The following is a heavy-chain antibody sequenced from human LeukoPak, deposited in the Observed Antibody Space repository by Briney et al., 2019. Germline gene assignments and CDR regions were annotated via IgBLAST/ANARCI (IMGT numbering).Heavy chain of an antibody. CDR1: GGSISSYY. J-gene: IGHJ5*02. CDR2: IYYSGST. D-gene: IGHD4-17*01. Sequence: SETLSLTCTVSGGSISSYYWSWIRQPPGKGLEWIGYIYYSGSTNYNPSLKSRVTISVDTSKNQFSLKLSSVTAADTAVYYCAREGDYGDFNWFGPWGQGTLVTVSS. V-gene: IGHV4-59*01. CDR3: AREGDYGDFNWFGP.